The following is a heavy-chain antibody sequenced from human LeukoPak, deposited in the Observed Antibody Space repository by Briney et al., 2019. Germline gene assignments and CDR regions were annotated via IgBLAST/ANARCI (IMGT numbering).Heavy chain of an antibody. CDR1: GFTFSSYW. CDR2: VNSDGSST. Sequence: GGSLRLSCAASGFTFSSYWMHWVRQAPGKGLVWVSRVNSDGSSTSYADSVKGRFTISRDNAKNTLYLQMNSLRAEDTAVYYCARGGSSRPGYFDYWGQGTLVTVSS. CDR3: ARGGSSRPGYFDY. J-gene: IGHJ4*02. D-gene: IGHD6-13*01. V-gene: IGHV3-74*01.